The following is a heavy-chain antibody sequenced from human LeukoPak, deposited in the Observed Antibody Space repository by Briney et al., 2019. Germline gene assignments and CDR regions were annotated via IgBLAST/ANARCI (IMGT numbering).Heavy chain of an antibody. J-gene: IGHJ4*02. Sequence: GGSLRLSCAASGFTFSSYWMHWVRQAPGKGLVGVSRVNNDGRSTNYADSVKGRFTISRDNAKNTLYLQMNSLRAEDTAVYYCARVRWGGLYYFDYWGQGTLVTVSS. CDR2: VNNDGRST. CDR1: GFTFSSYW. CDR3: ARVRWGGLYYFDY. V-gene: IGHV3-74*01. D-gene: IGHD3-16*01.